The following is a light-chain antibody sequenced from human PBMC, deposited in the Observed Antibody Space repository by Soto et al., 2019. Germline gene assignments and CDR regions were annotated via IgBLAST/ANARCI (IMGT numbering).Light chain of an antibody. CDR1: SSDVATYNY. CDR2: EVS. J-gene: IGLJ2*01. CDR3: SSYTSSSTLV. V-gene: IGLV2-14*01. Sequence: QSALTQPASVSGSPGQSITISCIGTSSDVATYNYVSWYQQHPGKAPKLMIYEVSNRPSGVSNRFSGSKSGNTASLTISGLQAEDEADYYCSSYTSSSTLVFGGGTKVTVL.